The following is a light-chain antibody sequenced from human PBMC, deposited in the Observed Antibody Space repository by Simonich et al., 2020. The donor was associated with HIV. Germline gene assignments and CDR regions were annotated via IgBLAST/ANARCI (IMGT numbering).Light chain of an antibody. CDR2: EVS. CDR1: SSDIGSYNR. V-gene: IGLV2-18*02. Sequence: QSALTQPPSASGSPGQSVPISCTGTSSDIGSYNRVSWYQQPPGTAPKLIIYEVSNRPSGVPDRFSGSKSGNTASLTISGLQAEDEADYYCSSYTNISTLVFGGGTKLTVL. J-gene: IGLJ3*02. CDR3: SSYTNISTLV.